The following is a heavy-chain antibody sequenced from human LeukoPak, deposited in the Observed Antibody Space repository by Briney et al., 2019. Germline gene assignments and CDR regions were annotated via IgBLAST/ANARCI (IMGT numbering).Heavy chain of an antibody. J-gene: IGHJ4*02. CDR2: LSGSAGGT. D-gene: IGHD3-16*02. Sequence: LGGSLRLSCGVSGITLSNYAMSWVRQAPGKGLEWVAGLSGSAGGTTYADSVKGRFTISRDNSKNTLFLQMDRLRAEETAVYFCAKRGVVVRVFLVGFHREAYYFDSWGQGAQVTVSS. V-gene: IGHV3-23*01. CDR1: GITLSNYA. CDR3: AKRGVVVRVFLVGFHREAYYFDS.